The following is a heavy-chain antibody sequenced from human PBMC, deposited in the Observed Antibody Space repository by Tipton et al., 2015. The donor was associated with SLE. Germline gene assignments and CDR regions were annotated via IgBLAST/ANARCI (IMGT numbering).Heavy chain of an antibody. CDR1: GFTFSSYG. CDR3: ATSIAAAGTGWFDP. V-gene: IGHV3-30*02. CDR2: IRYDGSNK. Sequence: SLRLSCAASGFTFSSYGMHWVRQAPGKGLEWVAFIRYDGSNKYYADSVKGRFTISRDNSKNTLYLQMNSLRAEDTAVYYCATSIAAAGTGWFDPWGQGTLVTVTS. J-gene: IGHJ5*02. D-gene: IGHD6-13*01.